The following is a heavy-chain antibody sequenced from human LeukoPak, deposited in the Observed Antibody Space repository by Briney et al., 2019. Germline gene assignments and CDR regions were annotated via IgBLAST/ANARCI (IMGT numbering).Heavy chain of an antibody. CDR2: INPNSGGT. CDR1: GYTFTGYY. Sequence: ASVKVSCKASGYTFTGYYMHWVRQAPGQGLGWMGWINPNSGGTNYAQKFQGRVPMTRDTSISTAYMELSKLRSDDTAVYYCARASYSSSWYALVKGFDPWGQGTLVTVSS. D-gene: IGHD6-13*01. J-gene: IGHJ5*02. V-gene: IGHV1-2*02. CDR3: ARASYSSSWYALVKGFDP.